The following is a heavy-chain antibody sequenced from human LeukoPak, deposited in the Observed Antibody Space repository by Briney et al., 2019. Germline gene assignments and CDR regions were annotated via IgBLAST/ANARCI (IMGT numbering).Heavy chain of an antibody. D-gene: IGHD3-16*01. CDR3: VRDHLYSFDY. Sequence: PAGSLRLSCAASGFTFSSYSMNWVRQAPGKGLEWVSYFRSSSNTIYYADSVKGRFTISGDNAKNLLYLQMNSLRDEDTAVYYCVRDHLYSFDYWGQGTLVTVSS. CDR1: GFTFSSYS. J-gene: IGHJ4*02. V-gene: IGHV3-48*02. CDR2: FRSSSNTI.